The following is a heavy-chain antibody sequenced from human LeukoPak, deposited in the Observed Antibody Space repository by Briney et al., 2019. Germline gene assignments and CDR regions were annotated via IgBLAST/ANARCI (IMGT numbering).Heavy chain of an antibody. V-gene: IGHV4-59*01. CDR2: ISNSGST. D-gene: IGHD3-22*01. Sequence: SETLSLTCIVSGGSISSYFWSWIRQPPGKGLEWIGYISNSGSTNYNPSLKSRVTISADTSKNQFSLKLSSVTAADTAVYYCARDKDYYNSSGHWDAFDVWGQGTMVTVSS. J-gene: IGHJ3*01. CDR1: GGSISSYF. CDR3: ARDKDYYNSSGHWDAFDV.